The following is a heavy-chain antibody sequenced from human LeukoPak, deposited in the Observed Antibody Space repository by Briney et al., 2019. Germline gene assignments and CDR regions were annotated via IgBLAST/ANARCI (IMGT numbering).Heavy chain of an antibody. J-gene: IGHJ4*02. CDR1: GYTFTSYG. D-gene: IGHD3-22*01. CDR2: ISAYNGNT. V-gene: IGHV1-18*01. Sequence: ASVKASCKASGYTFTSYGISWVRQAPGQGLEWMGWISAYNGNTNYAQKLQGRVTMTTDTSTSTAYMELRSLRSDDTAVYYCVVEGYYDSSFTYWGQGTLVTVSS. CDR3: VVEGYYDSSFTY.